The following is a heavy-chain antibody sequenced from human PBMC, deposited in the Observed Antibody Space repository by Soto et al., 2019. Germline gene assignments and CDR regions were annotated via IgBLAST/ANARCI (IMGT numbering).Heavy chain of an antibody. Sequence: PGGSLRLSCSASGFTFSSYAMHWVRQAPGKGLEYVSGIRGNGDPPFYADSVKGRFTISRDNSKSTLYLQMSSLGADDTAVYYCVKSRGGNNFDFFDWGQGALVTVSS. D-gene: IGHD5-12*01. J-gene: IGHJ4*02. V-gene: IGHV3-64D*06. CDR1: GFTFSSYA. CDR3: VKSRGGNNFDFFD. CDR2: IRGNGDPP.